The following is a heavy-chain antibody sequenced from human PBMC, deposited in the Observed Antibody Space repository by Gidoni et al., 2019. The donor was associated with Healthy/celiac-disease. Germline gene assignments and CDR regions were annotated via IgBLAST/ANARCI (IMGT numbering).Heavy chain of an antibody. V-gene: IGHV3-30*18. CDR3: AKDLGSGGAFAI. CDR2: ISYDGSNK. J-gene: IGHJ3*02. CDR1: GFTFSSYG. Sequence: QVQLVESGGGVVQPGRALRRSCAACGFTFSSYGMHWVRQAPGKGLEWVAVISYDGSNKYYADSVKGRFTISRDNSKNPLYLQMNSLRAEDTAVYYCAKDLGSGGAFAIWGQGTMVTVSS. D-gene: IGHD3-16*01.